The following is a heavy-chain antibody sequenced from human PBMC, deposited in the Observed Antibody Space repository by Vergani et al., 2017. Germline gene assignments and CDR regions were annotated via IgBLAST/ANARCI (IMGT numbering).Heavy chain of an antibody. Sequence: EVQLVESGGGLVKPGGSLRLSCGASGFTFSSYSMNWVRQAPGKGLEWVSSISSSSSYIYYADSVKGRFTISRDNAKNSLYLQMNSLRAEDTAVYFCAKGYYYGSGTYGYFDYWGQGTMVTVSS. D-gene: IGHD3-10*01. CDR3: AKGYYYGSGTYGYFDY. CDR1: GFTFSSYS. CDR2: ISSSSSYI. V-gene: IGHV3-21*01. J-gene: IGHJ4*03.